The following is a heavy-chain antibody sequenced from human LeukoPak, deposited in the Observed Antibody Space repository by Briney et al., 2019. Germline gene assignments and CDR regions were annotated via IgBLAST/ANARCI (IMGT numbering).Heavy chain of an antibody. Sequence: ASVKVSCKASGYTFTGYYMHWVRQAPGQGLEWRGWINPNSGGTNYAQKFQGRVTMTRDTSISTAYMELSRLRSDDTAAYYCAREGYCSSTSCYPDHWGQGTLVTVSS. V-gene: IGHV1-2*02. CDR2: INPNSGGT. CDR3: AREGYCSSTSCYPDH. CDR1: GYTFTGYY. D-gene: IGHD2-2*01. J-gene: IGHJ5*02.